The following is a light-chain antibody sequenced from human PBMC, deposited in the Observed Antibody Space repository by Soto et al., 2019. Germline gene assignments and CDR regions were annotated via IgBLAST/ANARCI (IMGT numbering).Light chain of an antibody. V-gene: IGLV2-14*01. J-gene: IGLJ1*01. CDR2: DVS. Sequence: QSVLTQPASVSGSPGQSITISCTGTSSDVGGYNYVSWYQQHPGKAPKLMICDVSYRPSGVSNRFSGSKSGDTASLTISGLQAEDEADYYCSSYTGSTSYVFGTGTKVTVL. CDR1: SSDVGGYNY. CDR3: SSYTGSTSYV.